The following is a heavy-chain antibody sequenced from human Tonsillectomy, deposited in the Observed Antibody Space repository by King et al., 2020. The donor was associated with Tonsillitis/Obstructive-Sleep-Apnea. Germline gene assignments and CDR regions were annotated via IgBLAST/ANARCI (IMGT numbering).Heavy chain of an antibody. Sequence: VQLVESGSEFKKPGASVKVSCKASGYTFTSYAMNLVRQAPGPGLEWMGWINTNTGNPTFAQGFTGRFVFSLDTSVSPAYLQIRSLKAEDTAVYYCASRIAVADADYWGQGTLVTVSS. CDR2: INTNTGNP. CDR1: GYTFTSYA. D-gene: IGHD6-19*01. J-gene: IGHJ4*02. V-gene: IGHV7-4-1*01. CDR3: ASRIAVADADY.